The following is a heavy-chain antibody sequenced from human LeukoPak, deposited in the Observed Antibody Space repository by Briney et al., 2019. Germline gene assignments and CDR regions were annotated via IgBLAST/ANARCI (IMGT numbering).Heavy chain of an antibody. Sequence: GGSLRLSCAASGFTFSSYGMHWVRQAPGKGLEWVAVIWYDGSSKYYADSVKGRFTISRDNSKNTLYLQMNSLRAEDTAVYYCAKDFFGEYSNYVFDYWGQGTLVTVSS. CDR2: IWYDGSSK. CDR3: AKDFFGEYSNYVFDY. CDR1: GFTFSSYG. V-gene: IGHV3-33*06. D-gene: IGHD4-11*01. J-gene: IGHJ4*02.